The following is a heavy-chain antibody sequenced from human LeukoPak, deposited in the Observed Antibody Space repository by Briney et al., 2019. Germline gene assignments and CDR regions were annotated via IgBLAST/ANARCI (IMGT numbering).Heavy chain of an antibody. CDR2: FDPEDGET. Sequence: ASVKVSCKVSGYTLTELSMHWVRQAPGKGLEWMGGFDPEDGETIYAQKFQGRVTMTEDTSTDTAYMELSSLRAEDTAIYYCAKRPGKAAAGPFDPWGQGTLVTVSS. CDR1: GYTLTELS. CDR3: AKRPGKAAAGPFDP. V-gene: IGHV1-24*01. J-gene: IGHJ5*02. D-gene: IGHD6-13*01.